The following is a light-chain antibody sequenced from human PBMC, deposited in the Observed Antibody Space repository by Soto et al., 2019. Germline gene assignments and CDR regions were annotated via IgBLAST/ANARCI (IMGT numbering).Light chain of an antibody. V-gene: IGKV3-11*01. CDR3: QQRSNWPFT. CDR1: QSISGT. J-gene: IGKJ4*01. Sequence: EIVLTQSPGTLSLSPGERATLSCRASQSISGTLAWYQQKPGQAPSLLIYDTFNRATGIPARFSGSGSGTDFTLTISSLEPEDFAVYYCQQRSNWPFTFGGGTKVDIK. CDR2: DTF.